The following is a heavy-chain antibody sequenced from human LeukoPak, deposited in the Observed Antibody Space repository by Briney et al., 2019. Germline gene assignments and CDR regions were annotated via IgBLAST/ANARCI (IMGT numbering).Heavy chain of an antibody. D-gene: IGHD1-26*01. CDR2: IIPIFGTA. V-gene: IGHV1-69*13. CDR1: GYTFTSYY. CDR3: ARPKGEGAILFDAFDI. J-gene: IGHJ3*02. Sequence: ASVKVSCKASGYTFTSYYMHWVRQAPGQGLEWMGGIIPIFGTANYAQKFQGRVTITADESTSTAYMELSSLRSEDTAVYYCARPKGEGAILFDAFDIWGQGTMVTVSS.